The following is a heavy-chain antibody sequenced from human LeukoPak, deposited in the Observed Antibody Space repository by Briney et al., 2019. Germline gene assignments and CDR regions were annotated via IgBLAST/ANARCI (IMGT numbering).Heavy chain of an antibody. CDR3: ARGDYDYVWGSYRWERADRLGYSDI. J-gene: IGHJ3*02. V-gene: IGHV3-48*03. CDR2: ISSSGSTI. D-gene: IGHD3-16*02. Sequence: GGSLRLSCAASGFTFSSYEMDWVRQAPGKGLEWVSYISSSGSTIYYADSVKGRFTISRDNAKNSLYLQMNSLRAEDTAVYYCARGDYDYVWGSYRWERADRLGYSDIWGQGTMVTVSS. CDR1: GFTFSSYE.